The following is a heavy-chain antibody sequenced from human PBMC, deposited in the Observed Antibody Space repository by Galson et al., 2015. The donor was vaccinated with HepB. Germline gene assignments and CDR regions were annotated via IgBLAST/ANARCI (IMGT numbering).Heavy chain of an antibody. V-gene: IGHV1-8*01. CDR2: MNPNSGNT. Sequence: SVKVSCKASGYTFTSYDINWVRQATGQGLEWMGWMNPNSGNTGYAQKFQGRVTMTRNTSISTAYMELSSLRSEDTAVYYCARVLYSNYYYYYMDVWGKGTTVTVSS. CDR1: GYTFTSYD. D-gene: IGHD4-11*01. CDR3: ARVLYSNYYYYYMDV. J-gene: IGHJ6*03.